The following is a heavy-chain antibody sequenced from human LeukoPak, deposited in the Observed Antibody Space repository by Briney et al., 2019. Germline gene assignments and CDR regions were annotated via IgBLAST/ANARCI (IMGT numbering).Heavy chain of an antibody. J-gene: IGHJ4*02. Sequence: PGGSLRLSCAASGFTFNSYSMNWVRQAPGKGLEWVSYISSSSTTIYYADSVKGRFTISRDNAKNSLYLQMNSLTVEDTAVYYCARDINYYGDYFDNWGQGTLVTVSS. CDR2: ISSSSTTI. V-gene: IGHV3-48*04. CDR3: ARDINYYGDYFDN. D-gene: IGHD4-17*01. CDR1: GFTFNSYS.